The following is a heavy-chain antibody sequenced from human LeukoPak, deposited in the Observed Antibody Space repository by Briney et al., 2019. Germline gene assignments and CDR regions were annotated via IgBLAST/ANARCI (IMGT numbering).Heavy chain of an antibody. Sequence: GSLRLSCAASGFTFSGYAMSWVRQAPGKGLEWVSAISGSGGSTYYADSVKGRFTISRDNSKNTLYLQMNSPRAEDTAVYYCAKGLIVATTFDYWGQGTLVTVSS. D-gene: IGHD5-12*01. V-gene: IGHV3-23*01. J-gene: IGHJ4*02. CDR2: ISGSGGST. CDR3: AKGLIVATTFDY. CDR1: GFTFSGYA.